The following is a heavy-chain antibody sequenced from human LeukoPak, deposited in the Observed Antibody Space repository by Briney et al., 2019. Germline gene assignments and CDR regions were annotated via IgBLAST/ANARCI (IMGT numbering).Heavy chain of an antibody. J-gene: IGHJ4*02. CDR3: ARDYGVSSSYYFDY. D-gene: IGHD6-6*01. V-gene: IGHV3-7*01. CDR2: IKEDGSEK. Sequence: GGSLRLSCTVSGFTVSSNSMSWVRQAPGKGLEWVANIKEDGSEKYYVDSVKGRFTISRDNAKNSLYLQMNSLRAEDTAVYYCARDYGVSSSYYFDYWGQGTLVTVSS. CDR1: GFTVSSNS.